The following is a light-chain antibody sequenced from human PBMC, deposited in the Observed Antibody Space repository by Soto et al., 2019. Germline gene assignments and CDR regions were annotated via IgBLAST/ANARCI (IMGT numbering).Light chain of an antibody. V-gene: IGKV1-5*03. CDR3: QQYNSIQRT. Sequence: DIQMTQSPSTLSAFVGDRVTITCRASQSISNWLAWYQQKPGKAPKLLIYKASSLESGVPSRFSGSVSGTEFTLTIRSRQPDDFATYYCQQYNSIQRTFGQGTKV. CDR2: KAS. CDR1: QSISNW. J-gene: IGKJ1*01.